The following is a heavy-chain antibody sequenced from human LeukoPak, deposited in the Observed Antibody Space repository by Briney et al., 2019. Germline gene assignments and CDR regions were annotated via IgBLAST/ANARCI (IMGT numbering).Heavy chain of an antibody. CDR1: AFTFSYHG. D-gene: IGHD2/OR15-2a*01. V-gene: IGHV3-30*03. CDR3: ARALYGAAGDGGDH. J-gene: IGHJ4*02. Sequence: GRSLRLSCEASAFTFSYHGMHWVRQAPGKGLEWLAAISFDGSYKYYVDSVKGRFTISRDNSKNMLDLQMNRLTIEDTAVYFCARALYGAAGDGGDHWGQGTLVTVSS. CDR2: ISFDGSYK.